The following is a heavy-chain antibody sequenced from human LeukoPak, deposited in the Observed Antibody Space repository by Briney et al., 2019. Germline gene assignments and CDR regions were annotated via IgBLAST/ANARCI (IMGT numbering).Heavy chain of an antibody. Sequence: PGGSLRLSCAASGFTFSTYAMHWVRQAPGKGLEWVALISYDGSIKYYADSVKGRFTISRDKSKMTLYLQMNNLRAEDTAVYYYARATGYIYVDFWGQGTLVTVSS. D-gene: IGHD5-24*01. CDR1: GFTFSTYA. J-gene: IGHJ4*02. CDR3: ARATGYIYVDF. CDR2: ISYDGSIK. V-gene: IGHV3-30*04.